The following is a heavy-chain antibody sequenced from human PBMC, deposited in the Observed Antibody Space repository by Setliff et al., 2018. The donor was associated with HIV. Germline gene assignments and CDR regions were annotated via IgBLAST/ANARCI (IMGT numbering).Heavy chain of an antibody. Sequence: SETLSLTCTISGGSISSDSYYWGWIRQPPGKGLEWIGSIYYSGSTYYNPSLKSRVSISVDTSKNHFSLKLSSVTAADTAVYYCARHTGIAVVRGLMPDGFDIWGQGTMVTVSS. CDR2: IYYSGST. J-gene: IGHJ3*02. CDR1: GGSISSDSYY. V-gene: IGHV4-39*01. D-gene: IGHD3-10*01. CDR3: ARHTGIAVVRGLMPDGFDI.